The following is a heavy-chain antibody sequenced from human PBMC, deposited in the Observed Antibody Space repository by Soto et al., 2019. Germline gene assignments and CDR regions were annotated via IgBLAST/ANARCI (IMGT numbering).Heavy chain of an antibody. J-gene: IGHJ5*02. CDR1: GFTFSSYS. V-gene: IGHV3-21*01. D-gene: IGHD4-4*01. CDR2: ISSSSSYI. CDR3: AREPHTVTTRRTDNWFDP. Sequence: GGSLRLSCAASGFTFSSYSMNWVRQAPGKGLEWVSSISSSSSYIYYADSVKGRFTISRDNAKNSLYLQMNSLRAEDTAVYYCAREPHTVTTRRTDNWFDPWGQGTLVTVSS.